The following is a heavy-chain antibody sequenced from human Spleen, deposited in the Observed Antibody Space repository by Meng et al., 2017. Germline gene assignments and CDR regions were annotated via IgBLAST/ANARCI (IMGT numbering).Heavy chain of an antibody. CDR1: GDSISNTNW. CDR2: IYPSGTT. Sequence: QVQVQGPGPGLVKPSGTLSLTCAVSGDSISNTNWWTWVRRPPGKGLEWIGEIYPSGTTDFNPSLKSRVTISVDRANNQFSLKLSSVTAADTAVYYCAGGSLTVTTENINYWGQGTLVTVSS. J-gene: IGHJ4*02. D-gene: IGHD4-17*01. CDR3: AGGSLTVTTENINY. V-gene: IGHV4-4*02.